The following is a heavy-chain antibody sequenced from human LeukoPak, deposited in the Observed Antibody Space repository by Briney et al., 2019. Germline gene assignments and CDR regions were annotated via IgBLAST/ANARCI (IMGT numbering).Heavy chain of an antibody. CDR3: AREAMDPFDY. D-gene: IGHD5-18*01. CDR1: GFTFSSYW. Sequence: PGGSLRLSCAASGFTFSSYWMIGVRQAPGKGVEWVSNIKQDGREKQYVACVQGQFTISRDNAKNTLYLQMNSLRPEDTAVYYCAREAMDPFDYWGQGTLVTVSS. J-gene: IGHJ4*02. CDR2: IKQDGREK. V-gene: IGHV3-7*01.